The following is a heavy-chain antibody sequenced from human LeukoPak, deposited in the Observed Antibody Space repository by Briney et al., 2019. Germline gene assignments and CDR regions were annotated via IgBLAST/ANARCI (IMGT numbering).Heavy chain of an antibody. V-gene: IGHV3-7*01. CDR3: ARERGYYDSSGYYNY. D-gene: IGHD3-22*01. CDR1: GFTFSSYR. J-gene: IGHJ4*02. CDR2: IKQDGSEK. Sequence: GGSLRLSCAASGFTFSSYRMSWVRQAPGKGLEWVANIKQDGSEKYYVDSVKGRFTISRDNAKNSLYLQMNSLRAEDTAVYYCARERGYYDSSGYYNYWGQGTLVTVSS.